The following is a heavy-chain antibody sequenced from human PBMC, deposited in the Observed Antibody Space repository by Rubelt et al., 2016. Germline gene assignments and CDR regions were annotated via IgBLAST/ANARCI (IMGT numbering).Heavy chain of an antibody. J-gene: IGHJ4*02. Sequence: ASGFTFSSYAMHWVRQAPGKGLEWVAVISYDGSNKYYADSVKGRFTISRDNSKNTLYLQMNSLRADDTAVYYCAKGRFCGGGSCSYFECWGQGTLVTVSS. D-gene: IGHD2-15*01. CDR1: GFTFSSYA. CDR3: AKGRFCGGGSCSYFEC. CDR2: ISYDGSNK. V-gene: IGHV3-30*04.